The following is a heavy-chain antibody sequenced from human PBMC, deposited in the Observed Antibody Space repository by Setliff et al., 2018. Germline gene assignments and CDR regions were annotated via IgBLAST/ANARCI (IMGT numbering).Heavy chain of an antibody. CDR2: IIPIFGTT. J-gene: IGHJ5*02. CDR3: ARAYGSRNHYLWNSFDP. V-gene: IGHV1-69*13. D-gene: IGHD3-10*01. CDR1: GGPFSDFP. Sequence: SVKVSCKASGGPFSDFPIVWARLAPGRGLEWMGGIIPIFGTTDYARTFQGRVTITADGSTNTVYMELSSLRSEDTATYYCARAYGSRNHYLWNSFDPWGQGTQVTVSS.